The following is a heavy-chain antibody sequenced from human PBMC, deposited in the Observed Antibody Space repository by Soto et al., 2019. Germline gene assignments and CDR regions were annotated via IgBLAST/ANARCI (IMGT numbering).Heavy chain of an antibody. Sequence: PGGSLRLSCSASGFTFSDYAMHWVRQAPGKGLEWVAAVSSDGNRKYYTTSVKGRFAISKDKSVSTLFLQMDSLGPDDTAVYYCAKVESSGRGPPVSCDMWGQGTVVTVSS. CDR1: GFTFSDYA. D-gene: IGHD3-22*01. V-gene: IGHV3-30*18. CDR2: VSSDGNRK. J-gene: IGHJ3*02. CDR3: AKVESSGRGPPVSCDM.